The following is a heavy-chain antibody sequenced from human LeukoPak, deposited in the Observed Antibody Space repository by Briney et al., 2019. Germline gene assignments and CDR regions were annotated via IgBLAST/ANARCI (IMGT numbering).Heavy chain of an antibody. CDR3: ARVRDQQLSWFDP. CDR1: GYTFTRYG. CDR2: ISAYNGNT. J-gene: IGHJ5*02. Sequence: GSSVKVSCKASGYTFTRYGISWVRQAPGQGLEWMGWISAYNGNTNYAQKLQGRVTMTTDTSTSTAYMELRSLRSDDTAVFYCARVRDQQLSWFDPWGQGTLVTVSS. V-gene: IGHV1-18*01. D-gene: IGHD6-13*01.